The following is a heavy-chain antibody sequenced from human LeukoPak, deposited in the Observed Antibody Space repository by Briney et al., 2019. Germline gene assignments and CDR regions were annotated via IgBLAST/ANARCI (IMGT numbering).Heavy chain of an antibody. V-gene: IGHV1-69*05. CDR3: AKYYGDYAYYYYMDV. Sequence: SVKVSCKASGGTFSSYAISWVRQAPGQGLEWMGGIIPIFGTANYAQKFQGRVTITTDESTSTAYMELSSLRAEDTAVYYCAKYYGDYAYYYYMDVWGKGTTVTVSS. CDR2: IIPIFGTA. CDR1: GGTFSSYA. D-gene: IGHD4-17*01. J-gene: IGHJ6*03.